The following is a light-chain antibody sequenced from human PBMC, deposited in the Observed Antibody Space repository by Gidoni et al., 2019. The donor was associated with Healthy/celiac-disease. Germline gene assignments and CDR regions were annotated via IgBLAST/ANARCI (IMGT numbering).Light chain of an antibody. Sequence: DIVMTQSPDSLAVSLGERATINCKSSQSVLYSSNNKNYLAWYQQKPGQPPKLLIYWASTRESGVPDRFSGSGSGTDFTLTISSLQAEDVAVYYCQQYYSTRGVTFGQGTKLEIK. CDR1: QSVLYSSNNKNY. CDR2: WAS. V-gene: IGKV4-1*01. J-gene: IGKJ2*01. CDR3: QQYYSTRGVT.